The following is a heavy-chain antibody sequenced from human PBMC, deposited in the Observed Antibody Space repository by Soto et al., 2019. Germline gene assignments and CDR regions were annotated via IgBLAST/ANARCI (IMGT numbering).Heavy chain of an antibody. CDR3: AKNGWYSADI. Sequence: QMRLQESGPGLVKPSGTLSLACAVSGASVSSDNWWSWVRQPPGKGLEWIGEIFHSETTNYNPSLKSRATISVDKSKNQFSLTLTPVTAADTAVYYCAKNGWYSADIWGQGTMVTVSS. J-gene: IGHJ3*02. V-gene: IGHV4-4*02. CDR1: GASVSSDNW. D-gene: IGHD6-19*01. CDR2: IFHSETT.